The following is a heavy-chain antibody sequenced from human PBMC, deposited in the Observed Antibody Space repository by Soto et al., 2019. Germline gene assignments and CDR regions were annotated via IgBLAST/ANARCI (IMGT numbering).Heavy chain of an antibody. CDR3: VRVYASNTFDL. D-gene: IGHD2-2*01. CDR1: GFSFISYS. Sequence: EVQLVESGGNLVQAGGSLRLSCAASGFSFISYSMSWVRQAPGKGLEWDSYISNSGSVIHDADSVKGRFTISRDNAKNSRSLQMNSLRDEDTALYYCVRVYASNTFDLWGQGTVVTVSS. CDR2: ISNSGSVI. J-gene: IGHJ3*01. V-gene: IGHV3-48*02.